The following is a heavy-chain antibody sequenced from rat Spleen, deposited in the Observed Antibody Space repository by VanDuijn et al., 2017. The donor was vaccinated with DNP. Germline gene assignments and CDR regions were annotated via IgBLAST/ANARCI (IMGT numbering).Heavy chain of an antibody. CDR3: AREDNYYDGSYYLHWFAY. CDR1: GFSLPNSH. CDR2: MWNDGDT. D-gene: IGHD1-12*02. J-gene: IGHJ4*01. V-gene: IGHV2-32*01. Sequence: QVQLKESGPGLVQPAQTLSLTCTVSGFSLPNSHVHWVRQPPGKGLEWMGKMWNDGDTTYNSVLKSRLSITRDTSKSQVFLKMNSVQTEDTAMYFCAREDNYYDGSYYLHWFAYWGQGTSVTVSS.